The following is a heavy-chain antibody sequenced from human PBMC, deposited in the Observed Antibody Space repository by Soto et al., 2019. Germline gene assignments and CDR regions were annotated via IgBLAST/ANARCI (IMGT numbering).Heavy chain of an antibody. V-gene: IGHV4-59*01. Sequence: PSETLSLNCTVSGGSISSYYWSWIRQPPGKGLEWIGYIYYSGSTNYNPSLKSRVTISVDTSKNQFSLKLSSVTAADTAVYYCARGYCSGGSCYPDAFDIWGQGTMVTVS. CDR1: GGSISSYY. J-gene: IGHJ3*02. D-gene: IGHD2-15*01. CDR2: IYYSGST. CDR3: ARGYCSGGSCYPDAFDI.